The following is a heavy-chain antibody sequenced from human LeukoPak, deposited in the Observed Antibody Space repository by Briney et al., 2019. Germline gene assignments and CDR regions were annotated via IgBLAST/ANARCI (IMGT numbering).Heavy chain of an antibody. CDR1: GYSFTTYW. V-gene: IGHV5-51*01. CDR3: ARHYYDYVWGSYGIDY. D-gene: IGHD3-16*01. J-gene: IGHJ4*02. Sequence: GESLKISCKGSGYSFTTYWIGWVRQMPGKGLEWMGIIYPGDSDTRYSPSFQGQVTISADKSISTAYLQWSSLKASDTAMYYCARHYYDYVWGSYGIDYWGQGTLVTVSS. CDR2: IYPGDSDT.